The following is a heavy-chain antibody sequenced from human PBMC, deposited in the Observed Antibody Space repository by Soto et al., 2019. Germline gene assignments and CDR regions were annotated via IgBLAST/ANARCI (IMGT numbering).Heavy chain of an antibody. J-gene: IGHJ2*01. Sequence: QPGGSLRLSCAASGFTFNNYAMHWVRQAPGKRLEWVALISYDGSNKYYADSVKGRFTISRDNSKNTLYLQMNSLRAEDTAVYYCARDPLWGTAMVLWYFDLWGRGTLVSVSS. CDR3: ARDPLWGTAMVLWYFDL. CDR1: GFTFNNYA. CDR2: ISYDGSNK. V-gene: IGHV3-30-3*01. D-gene: IGHD5-18*01.